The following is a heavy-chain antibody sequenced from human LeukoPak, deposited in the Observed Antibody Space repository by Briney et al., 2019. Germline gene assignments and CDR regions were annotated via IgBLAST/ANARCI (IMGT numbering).Heavy chain of an antibody. Sequence: PGGSLRLSSVASGVTFSDFYMTMMRQAPGKGLEWVSYISSSSSYTNYADSVKGRFTISRDNAKNSLYLQMNSLRAEDTAVYYCARDSSDSRGDDYRQGLYPWGQGTLVTVSS. CDR3: ARDSSDSRGDDYRQGLYP. CDR2: ISSSSSYT. CDR1: GVTFSDFY. D-gene: IGHD3-22*01. V-gene: IGHV3-11*05. J-gene: IGHJ5*02.